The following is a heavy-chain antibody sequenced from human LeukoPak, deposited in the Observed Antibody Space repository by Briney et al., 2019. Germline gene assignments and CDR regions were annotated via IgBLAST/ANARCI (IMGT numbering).Heavy chain of an antibody. J-gene: IGHJ5*02. V-gene: IGHV3-48*03. CDR3: ARDSSSGWYGGFDP. D-gene: IGHD6-19*01. Sequence: GGSLRLSCAASGFTFSSYEMNWVRQAPGKGLEWVSYISSSGSTIYYADSVKGRFTISRDNAKNSLYLQMNSLRAEDTAVYYCARDSSSGWYGGFDPWGQGTLVTVSS. CDR1: GFTFSSYE. CDR2: ISSSGSTI.